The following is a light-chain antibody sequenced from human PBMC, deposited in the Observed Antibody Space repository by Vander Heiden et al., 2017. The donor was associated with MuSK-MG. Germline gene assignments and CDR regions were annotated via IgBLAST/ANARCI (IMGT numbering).Light chain of an antibody. Sequence: SYELTQPPSVSVSPGQTARITCSGETLPKQYTYWYQQKPGQAPVLMIYKDTERPSGIPERFSGSSSGTTVTLTFSGVQAEDEADYYCQSADSSGIFLWVFGGGTKLTVL. CDR2: KDT. CDR3: QSADSSGIFLWV. J-gene: IGLJ3*02. V-gene: IGLV3-25*03. CDR1: TLPKQY.